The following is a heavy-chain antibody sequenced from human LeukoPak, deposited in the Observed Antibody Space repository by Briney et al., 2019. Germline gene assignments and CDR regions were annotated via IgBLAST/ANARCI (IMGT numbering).Heavy chain of an antibody. CDR2: IYYSGST. V-gene: IGHV4-30-4*08. D-gene: IGHD1-1*01. J-gene: IGHJ5*01. CDR3: ARVSNWNEVDWFDS. Sequence: SETLSLTCTVSGGSISSGDYYWSWIRQPPGKGLEWIGYIYYSGSTYYNPSLKSRVTISVDTSKNQFSLKLSSVTAADTAVYYCARVSNWNEVDWFDSWAREPWSPSPQ. CDR1: GGSISSGDYY.